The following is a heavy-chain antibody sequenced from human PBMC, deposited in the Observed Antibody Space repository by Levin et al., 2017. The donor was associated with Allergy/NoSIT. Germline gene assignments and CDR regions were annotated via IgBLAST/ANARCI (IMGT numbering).Heavy chain of an antibody. J-gene: IGHJ4*02. CDR1: GFSLITSGMC. CDR2: IDWDDDK. D-gene: IGHD3-10*01. Sequence: QTLSLTCAFSGFSLITSGMCVSWIRQPPGKALEWLARIDWDDDKYYSTSLKTRLTISKDTSKNQVVLTMTNMDPVDTATYYCARNYGSGNPIDYWGQGILVTVSS. CDR3: ARNYGSGNPIDY. V-gene: IGHV2-70*11.